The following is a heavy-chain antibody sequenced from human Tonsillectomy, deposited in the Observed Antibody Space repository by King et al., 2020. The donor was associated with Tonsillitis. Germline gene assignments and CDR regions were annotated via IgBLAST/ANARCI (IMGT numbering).Heavy chain of an antibody. V-gene: IGHV4-59*08. Sequence: MQLQESGPGLVKPSETLSLTCTVSGGSISSYYWSWIRQPPGKGMEWIGYIYYSGSTNYNPSLTSRVTISVDTSKNQFSLKLSSVTAADTAVYYCARHEDGYGSYWFDPWGQGTLVTVSS. CDR2: IYYSGST. J-gene: IGHJ5*02. D-gene: IGHD3-10*01. CDR3: ARHEDGYGSYWFDP. CDR1: GGSISSYY.